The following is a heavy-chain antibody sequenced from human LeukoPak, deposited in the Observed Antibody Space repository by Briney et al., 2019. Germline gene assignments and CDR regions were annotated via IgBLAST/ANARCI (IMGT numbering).Heavy chain of an antibody. J-gene: IGHJ3*02. Sequence: GASVKVSCKASGGTFSSYAISWVRQAPGQGLEWMGGIIPIFGTANYAQKFQGRVTITADESTSTAYMELSSLRSEDTAVYYCARGLLDGYTHPAAFDIWGQGTMVTVSS. D-gene: IGHD5-24*01. CDR2: IIPIFGTA. V-gene: IGHV1-69*13. CDR3: ARGLLDGYTHPAAFDI. CDR1: GGTFSSYA.